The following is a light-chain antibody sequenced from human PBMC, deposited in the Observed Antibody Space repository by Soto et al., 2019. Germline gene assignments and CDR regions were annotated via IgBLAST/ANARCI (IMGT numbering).Light chain of an antibody. J-gene: IGLJ1*01. CDR1: RSDVGFYNF. V-gene: IGLV2-8*01. Sequence: QAVLTRPPSAAGSPGQSLTISCTGTRSDVGFYNFVSWYQQRPGKAPKLVIYEVTKRPSGVPDRFSGSKSGSTASLTVSGLQADDEADYYCASYAGTKLFVFGSGTKVTVL. CDR2: EVT. CDR3: ASYAGTKLFV.